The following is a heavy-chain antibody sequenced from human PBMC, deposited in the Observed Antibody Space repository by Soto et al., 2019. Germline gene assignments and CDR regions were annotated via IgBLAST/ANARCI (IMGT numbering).Heavy chain of an antibody. D-gene: IGHD6-6*01. CDR3: ARLYSSSPYYYYGMDV. V-gene: IGHV1-2*02. J-gene: IGHJ6*02. CDR2: INPNSGGT. CDR1: GYTFTGCY. Sequence: ASVKVSCKASGYTFTGCYMHWVRQAPGQGLEWMGWINPNSGGTNYAQKFQGRVTMTGDTSISTAYMELSRLRSDDTAVYYCARLYSSSPYYYYGMDVWGQGTTVTVSS.